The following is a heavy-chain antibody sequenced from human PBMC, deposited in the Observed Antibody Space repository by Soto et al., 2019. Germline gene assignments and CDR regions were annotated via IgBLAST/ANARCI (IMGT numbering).Heavy chain of an antibody. CDR1: GYTFTGYY. Sequence: GASVKVSCKASGYTFTGYYMHWVRQAPGQGLEWMGWINPNSGGTNYAQKFQGWVTMTRDTSISTAYMELSRLRSGDTAVYYCAREKPLAYCGGDCKVRAFDIWGQGTMVTVSS. CDR2: INPNSGGT. D-gene: IGHD2-21*02. J-gene: IGHJ3*02. V-gene: IGHV1-2*04. CDR3: AREKPLAYCGGDCKVRAFDI.